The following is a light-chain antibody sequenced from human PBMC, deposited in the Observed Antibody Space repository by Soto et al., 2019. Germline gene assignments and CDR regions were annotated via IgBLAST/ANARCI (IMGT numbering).Light chain of an antibody. CDR3: QMRNNWPLWT. V-gene: IGKV3-11*01. Sequence: EIVLTQSPATLSLSPGEGATLSCRASQTFSDYLAWYQQQPGQAPRLLIYDASNRATGVPARFSGSGSGTDFTLTISSLEPEDFAVYYCQMRNNWPLWTFGQGTKVDIK. CDR2: DAS. CDR1: QTFSDY. J-gene: IGKJ1*01.